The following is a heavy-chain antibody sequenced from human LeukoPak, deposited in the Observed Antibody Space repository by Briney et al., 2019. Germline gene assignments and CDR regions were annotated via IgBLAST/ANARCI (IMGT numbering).Heavy chain of an antibody. Sequence: GGSLRLSCAASGFTFSSYTMNWVRQAPGKGLEWVSSISSSYIYYAYSVKGRYTLSRDNAENSLYLQMSSLRAEDTAVYYCARGYGDYAGWGQGALVTV. CDR2: ISSSYI. J-gene: IGHJ4*02. V-gene: IGHV3-21*01. CDR1: GFTFSSYT. D-gene: IGHD4-17*01. CDR3: ARGYGDYAG.